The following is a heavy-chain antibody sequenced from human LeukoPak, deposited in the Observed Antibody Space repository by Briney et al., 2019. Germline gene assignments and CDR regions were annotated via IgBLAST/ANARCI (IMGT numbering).Heavy chain of an antibody. Sequence: SVTVSCTASGGTFSSYAISWVRQAPGQGLEWMGGIITIFGTANYAQKFQGRVTITADESTSTAYMELSSLRSEDTAVYYCARRVWFGELSFDYWGQGTLVTVSS. V-gene: IGHV1-69*13. CDR1: GGTFSSYA. D-gene: IGHD3-10*01. J-gene: IGHJ4*02. CDR2: IITIFGTA. CDR3: ARRVWFGELSFDY.